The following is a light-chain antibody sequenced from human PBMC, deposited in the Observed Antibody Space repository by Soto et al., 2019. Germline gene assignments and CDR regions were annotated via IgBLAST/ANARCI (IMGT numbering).Light chain of an antibody. CDR1: SSDVGGYNY. V-gene: IGLV2-11*01. J-gene: IGLJ1*01. CDR3: CSYAGTYTYV. Sequence: QSALTQPRSVSGSLGQSVTISCTGTSSDVGGYNYVSWYQQHPGKAPKLMIYDVNKRPSGVPDRFSGSKSGNTASLTISGLQAADEADYYCCSYAGTYTYVFGIGTKLTVL. CDR2: DVN.